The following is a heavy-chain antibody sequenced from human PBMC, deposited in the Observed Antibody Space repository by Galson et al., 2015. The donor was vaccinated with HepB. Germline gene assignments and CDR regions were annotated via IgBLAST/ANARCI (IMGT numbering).Heavy chain of an antibody. J-gene: IGHJ5*02. CDR3: AGICYYDCGGNQDWFDP. V-gene: IGHV4-61*02. CDR2: IFPSGTT. CDR1: GASISSGDYF. Sequence: LSLTCSVSGASISSGDYFWNWIRQPAGRGLEWIGRIFPSGTTKYNPFLRGRVTMSIDKSKNQFSLELTSVTAADTAVYYCAGICYYDCGGNQDWFDPWGQGTLVTVSS. D-gene: IGHD3-22*01.